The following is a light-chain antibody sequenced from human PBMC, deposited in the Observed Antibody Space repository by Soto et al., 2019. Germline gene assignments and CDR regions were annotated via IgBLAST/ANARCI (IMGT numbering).Light chain of an antibody. V-gene: IGKV3-20*01. CDR3: QQYGSSPRT. CDR2: AAS. Sequence: EIVLTQSPGTLSLSPGERAALSCRASQSVTSNYLAWYQQKPGQAPRRLIYAASSRATGIPDRFSGSGSGIDFSLTISRLEPEDFAVYYCQQYGSSPRTFGQGTKVEVK. CDR1: QSVTSNY. J-gene: IGKJ1*01.